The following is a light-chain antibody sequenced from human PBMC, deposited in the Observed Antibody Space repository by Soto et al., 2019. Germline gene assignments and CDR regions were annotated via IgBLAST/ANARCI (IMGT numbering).Light chain of an antibody. CDR2: AAS. V-gene: IGKV1-39*01. J-gene: IGKJ1*01. Sequence: DIQMTQSPSSLSASVGDRVTITCRASQSLSSYLTWYQQKPGKAPKLLIYAASSMKSGVPARFSGSGSGTDFTLTISSLQPEDFATYYCQQNDSTPRTFGQGTKVEIK. CDR3: QQNDSTPRT. CDR1: QSLSSY.